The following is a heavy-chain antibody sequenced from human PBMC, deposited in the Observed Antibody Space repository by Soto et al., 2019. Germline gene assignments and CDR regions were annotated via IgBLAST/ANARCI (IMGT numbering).Heavy chain of an antibody. CDR2: ISGSGGST. V-gene: IGHV3-23*01. D-gene: IGHD6-13*01. J-gene: IGHJ6*02. CDR1: GFTFSSYA. CDR3: ARGSIAVASYGMDV. Sequence: GGSLRLSCAASGFTFSSYAMSWVRQAPGKGLEWVSAISGSGGSTYYADSVKGRFTISRDNSKNTLYLQMNSLRAEDTAVYYCARGSIAVASYGMDVWGQGTTVTVSS.